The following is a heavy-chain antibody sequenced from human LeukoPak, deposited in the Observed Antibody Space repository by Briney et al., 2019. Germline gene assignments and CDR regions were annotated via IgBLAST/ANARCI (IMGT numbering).Heavy chain of an antibody. Sequence: PGGSLRLSCAASGFTFSSYWMHWVRRAPGKGLVWVSRIKSDGSYTSYADSVKGRFTIPRDNANNMLYLQMNSLRVEDTAVYYCARAPRPEMATVKGDWGQGTLVTVSS. J-gene: IGHJ4*02. CDR3: ARAPRPEMATVKGD. CDR1: GFTFSSYW. D-gene: IGHD5-24*01. CDR2: IKSDGSYT. V-gene: IGHV3-74*01.